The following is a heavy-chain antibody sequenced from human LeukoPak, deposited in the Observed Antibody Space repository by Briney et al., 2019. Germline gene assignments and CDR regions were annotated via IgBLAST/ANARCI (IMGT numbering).Heavy chain of an antibody. Sequence: GGSLRLSCAASGFTFSDYWMHWVRQAPGKGLVWVSHVNSDETTTNYADSVKGRFTISRDNAKNTLFLQMNSLRAEDTAVYYCARYCSHISCQPYGMDVWGKGTTVTVSS. V-gene: IGHV3-74*01. CDR1: GFTFSDYW. CDR2: VNSDETTT. D-gene: IGHD2-15*01. CDR3: ARYCSHISCQPYGMDV. J-gene: IGHJ6*04.